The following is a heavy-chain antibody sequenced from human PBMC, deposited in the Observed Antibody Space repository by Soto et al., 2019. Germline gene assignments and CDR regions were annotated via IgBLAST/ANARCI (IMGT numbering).Heavy chain of an antibody. Sequence: ASVKVSCKASGYSFKDHYMHWVRQAPGRGLEWVGIINPSGEHTNYAQQFRGRVAMTRDTSTSTAYMELRSLRSEDTAVYFCARISCKPGTCYFDFDNRGQVTLVPVSP. J-gene: IGHJ4*02. CDR3: ARISCKPGTCYFDFDN. V-gene: IGHV1-46*02. D-gene: IGHD2-15*01. CDR1: GYSFKDHY. CDR2: INPSGEHT.